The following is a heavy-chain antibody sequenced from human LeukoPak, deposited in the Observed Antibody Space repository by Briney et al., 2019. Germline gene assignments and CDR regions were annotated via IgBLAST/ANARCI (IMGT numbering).Heavy chain of an antibody. D-gene: IGHD4-17*01. CDR1: GGSFSGYY. CDR2: IYYSEST. Sequence: SETLSLTCAVYGGSFSGYYWGWIRQPPGKGLGWIVSIYYSESTYYNPSLKSRVTISVDTSKNQFSLKLSSVTAADTAVYYCARVALRAGAFDIWGQGTMVTVSS. J-gene: IGHJ3*02. CDR3: ARVALRAGAFDI. V-gene: IGHV4-34*01.